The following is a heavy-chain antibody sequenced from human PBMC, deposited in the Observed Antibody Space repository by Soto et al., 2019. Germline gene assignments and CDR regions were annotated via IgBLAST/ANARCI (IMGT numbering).Heavy chain of an antibody. CDR2: IYHSGST. J-gene: IGHJ4*02. V-gene: IGHV4-30-2*01. CDR3: ARVQSYYDSSGYYYQAFFDY. Sequence: SETLSLTCAVSGGSISSGGYSWSWIRQPPGKGLEWIGYIYHSGSTYYNPSLKSRVTISVDRSKNQFSLKLSSVTAADTAVYYCARVQSYYDSSGYYYQAFFDYWGQGTLVTASS. CDR1: GGSISSGGYS. D-gene: IGHD3-22*01.